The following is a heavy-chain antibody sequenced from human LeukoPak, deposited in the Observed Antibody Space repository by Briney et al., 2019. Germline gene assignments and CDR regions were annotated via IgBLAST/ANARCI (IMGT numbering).Heavy chain of an antibody. CDR3: ATGNSSGWYDLGNYFDY. J-gene: IGHJ4*02. V-gene: IGHV1-24*01. CDR1: GYTLTELS. Sequence: ASVKVSCKVSGYTLTELSMHWVRQAPGKGREWRGGFDPEDGETIYAQKFQGRVTMTEDTSTDTAYMELSSLRSEDTAVYYCATGNSSGWYDLGNYFDYWGQGTLVTVSS. D-gene: IGHD6-19*01. CDR2: FDPEDGET.